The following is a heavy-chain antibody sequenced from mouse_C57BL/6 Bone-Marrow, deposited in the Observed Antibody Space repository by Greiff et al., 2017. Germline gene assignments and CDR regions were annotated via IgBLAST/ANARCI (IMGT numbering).Heavy chain of an antibody. V-gene: IGHV14-1*01. CDR1: GFNIKDYY. Sequence: VQLQQSGAELVRPGASVKLSCTASGFNIKDYYMHWVKQRPEQGLEWIGRIDPEDGDTEYAPKFQGKATIAADTSSNTAYLELSRLTAEDNAVFYCTTFFGYWGQGTTLTVSS. J-gene: IGHJ2*01. CDR3: TTFFGY. CDR2: IDPEDGDT.